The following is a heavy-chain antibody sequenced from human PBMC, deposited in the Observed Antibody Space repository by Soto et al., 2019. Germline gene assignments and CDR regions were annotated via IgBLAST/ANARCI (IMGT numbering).Heavy chain of an antibody. J-gene: IGHJ4*02. CDR3: ARGRYGDY. CDR2: ISAHHGNT. Sequence: QVHLVQSGAEVKRPGASVKVYCKACGYTFTSYGITWVRQAPGQGLEWMGWISAHHGNTDYAQKLQGRVIVTRDTSTSTAYMELRSLISDDTAVYYCARGRYGDYWGQGAVVTVSS. D-gene: IGHD1-1*01. CDR1: GYTFTSYG. V-gene: IGHV1-18*04.